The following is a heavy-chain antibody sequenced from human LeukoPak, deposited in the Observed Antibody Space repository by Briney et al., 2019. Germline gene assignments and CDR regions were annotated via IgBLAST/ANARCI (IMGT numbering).Heavy chain of an antibody. CDR2: IKQDGSEK. D-gene: IGHD3-10*01. J-gene: IGHJ1*01. CDR1: GFTFSSYW. V-gene: IGHV3-7*01. CDR3: ARPTYYYGSGSYPWGH. Sequence: GGSLRLSCAASGFTFSSYWMSWVRQAPGKGLEGVANIKQDGSEKYYVDSVKGRFTISRDNAKNSLYLQMNSLRAEDTAVYYCARPTYYYGSGSYPWGHWGQGTLVTVSS.